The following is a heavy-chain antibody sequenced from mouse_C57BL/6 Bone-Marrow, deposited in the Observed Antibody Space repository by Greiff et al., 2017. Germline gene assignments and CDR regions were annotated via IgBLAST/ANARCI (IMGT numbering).Heavy chain of an antibody. Sequence: QVQLQQSGAELARPGASVKLSCKASGYTFTSYGISWVKQRTGQGLEWIGEIYPRSGNTYYNEKFKGKATLTADKSSSTAYMELRSLTSEDSAVYFCARSYYGSSPHAMDYWGQGTSVTVSS. V-gene: IGHV1-81*01. D-gene: IGHD1-1*01. CDR2: IYPRSGNT. CDR1: GYTFTSYG. CDR3: ARSYYGSSPHAMDY. J-gene: IGHJ4*01.